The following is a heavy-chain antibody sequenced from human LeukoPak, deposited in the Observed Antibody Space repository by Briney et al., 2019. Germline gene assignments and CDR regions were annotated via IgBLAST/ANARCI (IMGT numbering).Heavy chain of an antibody. V-gene: IGHV1-46*01. CDR1: GYTFTSYY. CDR3: ARDRLTQAIDY. J-gene: IGHJ4*02. CDR2: INPSGGST. Sequence: ASVNVSCKASGYTFTSYYMHWVRQAPGQGREWMGIINPSGGSTSYAQKSQGRVTMTRDTSTSTVYMELSSLRSEDTAVYYCARDRLTQAIDYWGQGTLVTVSS. D-gene: IGHD6-6*01.